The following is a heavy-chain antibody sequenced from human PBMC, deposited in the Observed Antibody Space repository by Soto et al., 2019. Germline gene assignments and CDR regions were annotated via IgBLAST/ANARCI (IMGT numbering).Heavy chain of an antibody. D-gene: IGHD2-2*02. CDR2: ISSSSITI. CDR3: ARDEIVVPAAIGNYFDY. CDR1: GFTFSSYS. Sequence: EVQLVESGGGLVQPGGSLRLSCAASGFTFSSYSMNWVRQAPGKGLEWVSYISSSSITIYYADSVKGRFTISRDNAKNSLSLQMNSLRAEDTAVYYCARDEIVVPAAIGNYFDYWGQGTLVTVSS. V-gene: IGHV3-48*01. J-gene: IGHJ4*02.